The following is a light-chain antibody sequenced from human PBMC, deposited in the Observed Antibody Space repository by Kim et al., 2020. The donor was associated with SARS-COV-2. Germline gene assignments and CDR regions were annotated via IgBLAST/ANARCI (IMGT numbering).Light chain of an antibody. V-gene: IGLV3-1*01. CDR2: QES. J-gene: IGLJ3*02. CDR3: QAWDSSTAV. Sequence: VSPGQTASITCSGDKLGDKYACWYQQKPGQSPVLVIYQESKRPSGIPERFSGSNAGNTATLTISGTQAMDEADYYCQAWDSSTAVFGGGTQLTVL. CDR1: KLGDKY.